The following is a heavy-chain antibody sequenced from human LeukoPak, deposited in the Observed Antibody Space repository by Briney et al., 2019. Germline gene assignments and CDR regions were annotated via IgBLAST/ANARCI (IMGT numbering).Heavy chain of an antibody. Sequence: GGSLRLSCAASGFTFSSYAMHWVRQAPGKGLEWVAVISYDGSNKYYADSVKGRFTISRDNSKNTLYLQMNSLRAEDTAVYYCARGLRATDYWGQGTLVTVSS. CDR3: ARGLRATDY. V-gene: IGHV3-30-3*01. J-gene: IGHJ4*02. CDR1: GFTFSSYA. CDR2: ISYDGSNK. D-gene: IGHD5-12*01.